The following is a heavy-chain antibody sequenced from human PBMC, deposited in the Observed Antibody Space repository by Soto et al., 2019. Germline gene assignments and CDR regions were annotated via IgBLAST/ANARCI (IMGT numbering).Heavy chain of an antibody. J-gene: IGHJ5*02. CDR3: AKGGAVKLPRYNWFDP. V-gene: IGHV3-23*01. CDR1: GFNFSSYA. CDR2: ISVSGTYT. D-gene: IGHD2-15*01. Sequence: EVQLLESGGGLVQPGGSLRLSCAASGFNFSSYAMNWVRQAPGKGLEWVSGISVSGTYTYYAESVKGRLTISRDNSKSTLYLQMNSLRAEDTAVYYCAKGGAVKLPRYNWFDPWGQGVLVTVSS.